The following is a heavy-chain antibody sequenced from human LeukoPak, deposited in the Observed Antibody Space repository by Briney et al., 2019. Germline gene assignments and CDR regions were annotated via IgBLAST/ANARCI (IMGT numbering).Heavy chain of an antibody. J-gene: IGHJ4*02. CDR3: AKDGGLWVSAHWGDS. D-gene: IGHD7-27*01. CDR2: IISGTYI. CDR1: GFTFSTYS. Sequence: PGGSLRLSCAASGFTFSTYSMNWVRQAPGKGLEWVSSIISGTYIYYADSVKGRFTVSRDNSKNTLYLQMNSLRAEDTAVYYCAKDGGLWVSAHWGDSWGRGTLVTVSS. V-gene: IGHV3-21*04.